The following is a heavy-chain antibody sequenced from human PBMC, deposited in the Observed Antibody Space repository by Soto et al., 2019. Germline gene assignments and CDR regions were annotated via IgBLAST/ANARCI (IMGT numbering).Heavy chain of an antibody. J-gene: IGHJ6*03. Sequence: TLSLTCTVSCGSIRSGGYYWSWIPQHPGKGLEWIGYIYYSGSTYYNPSLKSRVTISVDTSKNQFSLKLSSVTAADTAVYYCAREYIGAYYMDVWGKGTTVTVSS. V-gene: IGHV4-31*03. CDR2: IYYSGST. CDR1: CGSIRSGGYY. D-gene: IGHD3-10*01. CDR3: AREYIGAYYMDV.